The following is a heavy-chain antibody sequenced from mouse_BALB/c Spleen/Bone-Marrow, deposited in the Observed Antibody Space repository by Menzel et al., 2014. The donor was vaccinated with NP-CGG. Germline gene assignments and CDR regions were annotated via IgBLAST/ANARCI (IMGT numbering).Heavy chain of an antibody. CDR2: ISGGGSYT. V-gene: IGHV5-9-2*01. Sequence: EVMLVESGGGLVKSGGSLKLSCAASGFTFSNYGMSWVRQTPEKRLEWVATISGGGSYTFYSDSVKGRFTISRDNAKNNLYLRLSSLRSEDTALYYCARHAYYDQTEVSFVYWGQGTLVTVSA. CDR1: GFTFSNYG. J-gene: IGHJ3*01. CDR3: ARHAYYDQTEVSFVY. D-gene: IGHD2-4*01.